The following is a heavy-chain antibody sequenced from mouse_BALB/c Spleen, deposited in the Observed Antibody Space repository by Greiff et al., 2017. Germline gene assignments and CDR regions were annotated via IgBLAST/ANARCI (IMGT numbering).Heavy chain of an antibody. V-gene: IGHV2-4-1*01. CDR1: GFSLTSYG. CDR2: IWSGGST. D-gene: IGHD2-1*01. CDR3: ARNNYYGNYDAMDY. Sequence: QVQLKESGPGLVQPSQSLSITCTVSGFSLTSYGVHWVRQSPGKGLEWLGVIWSGGSTDYNAAFISRLSISKDNSKSQVFFKMNSLQADDTAIYYCARNNYYGNYDAMDYWGQGTSVTVSS. J-gene: IGHJ4*01.